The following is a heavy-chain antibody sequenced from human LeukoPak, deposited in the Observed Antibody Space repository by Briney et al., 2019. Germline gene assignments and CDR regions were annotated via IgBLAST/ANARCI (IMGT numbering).Heavy chain of an antibody. D-gene: IGHD3-3*01. CDR1: GFTFTTYW. J-gene: IGHJ4*02. CDR3: AKFAGITIFGAPDY. Sequence: GGSLRLSCAASGFTFTTYWMHWVRQAPGKGLVWVSHINSDGSITSYADSVKGRFTISRDNSKNTLYLQMNSLRAEDTAVYYCAKFAGITIFGAPDYWGQGTLVTVSS. CDR2: INSDGSIT. V-gene: IGHV3-74*01.